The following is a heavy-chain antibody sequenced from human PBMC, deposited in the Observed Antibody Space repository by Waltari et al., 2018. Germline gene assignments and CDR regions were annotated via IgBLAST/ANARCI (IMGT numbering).Heavy chain of an antibody. CDR3: ARDTPGDGIDY. D-gene: IGHD7-27*01. CDR1: GFIFSNYW. J-gene: IGHJ4*02. V-gene: IGHV3-74*03. Sequence: EVKLVESGGGSVQPGGSLRLSCTASGFIFSNYWMHWVRQVPGKGVLWVSHAGTDERGPTYADSVKGRFTISRDNAKNTVYLQMNSLRVEDTAVYYCARDTPGDGIDYWGQGTLVTVSS. CDR2: AGTDERGP.